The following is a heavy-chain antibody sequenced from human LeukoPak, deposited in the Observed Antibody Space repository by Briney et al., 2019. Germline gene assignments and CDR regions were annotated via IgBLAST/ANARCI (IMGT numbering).Heavy chain of an antibody. CDR3: ARASSCCGGDCYSRDAFDI. D-gene: IGHD2-21*02. J-gene: IGHJ3*02. Sequence: SQTLSLTCAVSGGSISSGGYSWSWIRQPPGKGLEWIGYIYHSGSTYYNPSLKSRVTISVDRSKNQFSLKLSSVTAADTAVYYCARASSCCGGDCYSRDAFDIWGQGTMVTVSS. V-gene: IGHV4-30-2*01. CDR1: GGSISSGGYS. CDR2: IYHSGST.